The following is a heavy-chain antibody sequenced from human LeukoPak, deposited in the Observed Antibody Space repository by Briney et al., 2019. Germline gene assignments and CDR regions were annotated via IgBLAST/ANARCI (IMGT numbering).Heavy chain of an antibody. D-gene: IGHD2-8*01. CDR2: IYPDGSDT. V-gene: IGHV5-51*01. CDR3: ARLAFCTNAVCFSNYYYSMDV. CDR1: GYSFTSYW. J-gene: IGHJ6*03. Sequence: GESLKVSCKGSGYSFTSYWIGWVRQMPGKGLEWMGIIYPDGSDTKYSPSFQGQVTISADKSISTAYLQWSSLKASDTAMYCCARLAFCTNAVCFSNYYYSMDVWGRGTTVTVSS.